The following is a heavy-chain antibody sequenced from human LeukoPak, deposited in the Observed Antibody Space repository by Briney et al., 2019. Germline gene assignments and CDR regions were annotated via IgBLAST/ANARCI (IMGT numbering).Heavy chain of an antibody. CDR2: INAGNGNT. CDR1: GYTFTSYA. V-gene: IGHV1-3*01. Sequence: ASVNVSCKASGYTFTSYAMHWVRQAPGQRLEWMGWINAGNGNTKYSQKFQGRVTITRDTSASTAYMELSSLRSEDTAVYYCARSPRIAARGDWFDPWGQGTLVTVSS. J-gene: IGHJ5*02. D-gene: IGHD6-6*01. CDR3: ARSPRIAARGDWFDP.